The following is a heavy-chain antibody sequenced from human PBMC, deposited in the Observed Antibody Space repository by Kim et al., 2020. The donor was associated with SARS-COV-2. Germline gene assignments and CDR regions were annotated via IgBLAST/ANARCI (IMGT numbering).Heavy chain of an antibody. Sequence: GGSLRLSCEVSGFSFRDYAMHWVRQAPGKGLEWMAGICFDGSEKYYADSMRGRFTISRDNSKNTLYLQMNSLSAEDTAVYYCVRAPNGGHVENHHYMDVWGKGAEVTVSS. J-gene: IGHJ6*03. CDR1: GFSFRDYA. CDR2: ICFDGSEK. CDR3: VRAPNGGHVENHHYMDV. D-gene: IGHD3-16*01. V-gene: IGHV3-33*01.